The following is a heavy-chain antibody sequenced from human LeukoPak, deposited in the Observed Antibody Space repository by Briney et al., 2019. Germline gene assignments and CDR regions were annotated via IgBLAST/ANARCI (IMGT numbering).Heavy chain of an antibody. D-gene: IGHD2-21*01. CDR1: GGSISSGDYY. J-gene: IGHJ3*02. Sequence: PSQTLSLTCTVSGGSISSGDYYWSWIRQPPGKGLEWIGYIYYSGSTYYNLSLKSRVTISVDTSKNQFSLKLSSVTAADTAVYYCARVRVVVINAFDIWGQGTMVTVSS. CDR2: IYYSGST. CDR3: ARVRVVVINAFDI. V-gene: IGHV4-30-4*01.